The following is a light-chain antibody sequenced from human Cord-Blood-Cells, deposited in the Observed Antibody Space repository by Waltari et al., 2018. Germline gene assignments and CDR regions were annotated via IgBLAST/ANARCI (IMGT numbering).Light chain of an antibody. Sequence: DIQMTQSPSTLSASVGDRVTITCRASQSISSWLAWYQQKPGKDPKLLIYKASSLASGVPSRFSGSGSGTEFTLTISSLQPDDFATYYCQQYNSYWTFGQGTKVEIK. CDR1: QSISSW. CDR3: QQYNSYWT. V-gene: IGKV1-5*03. J-gene: IGKJ1*01. CDR2: KAS.